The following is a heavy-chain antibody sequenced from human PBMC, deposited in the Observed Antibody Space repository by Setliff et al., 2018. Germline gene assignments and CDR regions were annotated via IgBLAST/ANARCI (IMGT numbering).Heavy chain of an antibody. CDR3: ARAPGRQDYHYMEL. CDR1: GASINNHY. Sequence: TETLSLTCTVSGASINNHYWAWIRQPPGKGLEWIGYVSHSGSTDYNPSLRSRVTVSVDTSRIHFSLKLRSVTAADTAVYYCARAPGRQDYHYMELWGKGTTVTVSS. V-gene: IGHV4-59*11. J-gene: IGHJ6*03. CDR2: VSHSGST. D-gene: IGHD2-15*01.